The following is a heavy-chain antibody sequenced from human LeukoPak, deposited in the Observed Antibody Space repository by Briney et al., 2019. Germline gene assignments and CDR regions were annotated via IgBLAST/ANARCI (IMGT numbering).Heavy chain of an antibody. V-gene: IGHV3-23*01. CDR3: AREWWLRFDY. D-gene: IGHD5-12*01. Sequence: GGTLRLSCAASGFTFSSYGMSWVRQAPGKGLEWVSAISGSGGSTYYADSVKGRFTISRDNSKNTLYLQMNSLRAEDTAVYYCAREWWLRFDYWGQGTLVTVSS. CDR1: GFTFSSYG. CDR2: ISGSGGST. J-gene: IGHJ4*02.